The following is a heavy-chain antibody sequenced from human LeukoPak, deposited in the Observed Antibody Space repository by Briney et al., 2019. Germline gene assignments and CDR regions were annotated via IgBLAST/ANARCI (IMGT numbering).Heavy chain of an antibody. CDR1: GFTFSSYS. CDR2: ISSSSSTI. CDR3: AREGGYNYYYYMDV. V-gene: IGHV3-48*01. Sequence: GGSLRLSCAASGFTFSSYSMNWVRQAPGKGLEWVSYISSSSSTIYYADSVKGRFTISRDNAKNSLYLQMNSLRAEDTAVYYCAREGGYNYYYYMDVWGKGTTVTVSS. J-gene: IGHJ6*03. D-gene: IGHD2-15*01.